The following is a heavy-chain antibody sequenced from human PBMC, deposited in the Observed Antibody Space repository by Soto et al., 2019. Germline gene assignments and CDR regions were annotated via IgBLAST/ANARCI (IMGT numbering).Heavy chain of an antibody. CDR3: ARDILTGRGAFDI. D-gene: IGHD3-9*01. Sequence: TLSLTCTVSGGSISSYYWSWIRQPPGKGLEWIGYIYYSGSTNYNPSLKSRVTISVDTSKNQFSLKLSSVTAADTAVYYCARDILTGRGAFDIWGQGTMVTVSS. J-gene: IGHJ3*02. CDR2: IYYSGST. V-gene: IGHV4-59*01. CDR1: GGSISSYY.